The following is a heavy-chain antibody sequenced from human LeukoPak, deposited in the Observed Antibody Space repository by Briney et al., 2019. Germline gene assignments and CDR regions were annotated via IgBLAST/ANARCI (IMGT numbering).Heavy chain of an antibody. CDR3: ARSITMVRGALYYFDY. D-gene: IGHD3-10*01. CDR1: GGSISSGDYY. CDR2: IYYSGST. V-gene: IGHV4-30-4*01. J-gene: IGHJ4*02. Sequence: SETLSLTCTVSGGSISSGDYYWSWIRQPPGKGLEWIGYIYYSGSTYYNPSLKSRVTISVDTSKNQFSLKLSSVTAADTAVYYCARSITMVRGALYYFDYWGQGTLVTVSS.